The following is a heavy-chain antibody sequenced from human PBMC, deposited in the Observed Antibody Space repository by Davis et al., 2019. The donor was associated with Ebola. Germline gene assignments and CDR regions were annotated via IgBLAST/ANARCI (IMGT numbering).Heavy chain of an antibody. Sequence: GESLKISCKGSGYSFTSYWISWVRQMPGKGLEWMGRIDPSDSYTNYSPSFQGHVTISADKSTSTAYLQWSSLKASDTAMYYCARTRGATVTPTDYWGQGTLVTVSS. J-gene: IGHJ4*02. D-gene: IGHD4-11*01. CDR3: ARTRGATVTPTDY. CDR2: IDPSDSYT. CDR1: GYSFTSYW. V-gene: IGHV5-10-1*01.